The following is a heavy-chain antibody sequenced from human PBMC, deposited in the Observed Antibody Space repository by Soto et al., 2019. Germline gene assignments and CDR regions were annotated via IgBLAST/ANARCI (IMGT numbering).Heavy chain of an antibody. CDR2: ISYDGSNK. CDR3: AKEGEQYSSSWYSDYFDY. CDR1: GFTFSSYG. J-gene: IGHJ4*02. D-gene: IGHD6-13*01. Sequence: GGSLRLSCAASGFTFSSYGMHWVRQAPGKGLEWVAVISYDGSNKYYADSVKGRFTISRDNSKNTLYLQMNSLRAEDTAVYYCAKEGEQYSSSWYSDYFDYWGQGTLVTVSS. V-gene: IGHV3-30*18.